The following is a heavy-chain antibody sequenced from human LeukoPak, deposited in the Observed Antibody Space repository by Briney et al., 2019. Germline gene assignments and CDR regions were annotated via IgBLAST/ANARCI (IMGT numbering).Heavy chain of an antibody. V-gene: IGHV4-59*01. D-gene: IGHD3-10*01. CDR1: GGSISSYY. CDR2: IYYSGST. CDR3: ARERWFGEGNYYYMDV. Sequence: SETLSLTCTVSGGSISSYYWSWIRQPPGKGLEWIGYIYYSGSTNYNPSLKSRVTISVDTSKNLFSLKLSSVTAADTAVYYCARERWFGEGNYYYMDVWGKGTTVTISS. J-gene: IGHJ6*03.